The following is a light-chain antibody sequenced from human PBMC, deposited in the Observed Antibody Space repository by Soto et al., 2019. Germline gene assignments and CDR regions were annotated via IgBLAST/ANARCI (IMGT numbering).Light chain of an antibody. V-gene: IGKV1-9*01. CDR2: AAS. Sequence: DIQWTQSPSFLSASLGDRVTITCRASQGIGSYLAWYQQKPRKATRLLIYAASTLQSGVPSRFSGSGSDTEFTLTISSLQPEDFATYFCKQADTFPITVGQGTRLEIK. CDR1: QGIGSY. J-gene: IGKJ5*01. CDR3: KQADTFPIT.